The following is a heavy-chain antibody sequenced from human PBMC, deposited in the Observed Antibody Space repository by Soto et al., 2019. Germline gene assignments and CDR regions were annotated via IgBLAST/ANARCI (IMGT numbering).Heavy chain of an antibody. V-gene: IGHV3-7*05. J-gene: IGHJ4*02. CDR1: GFTFSNYW. Sequence: EVQLVESGGGLVQPGGSLRLSCAASGFTFSNYWMSWVRQAPGKGLEWVANIKKDGGGKHYVDSVKGRFTISRDNADNSLYLQMTNLRAEDTAVYYCARTYPSTARDFDYGGQGTLVTVSS. CDR3: ARTYPSTARDFDY. D-gene: IGHD6-6*01. CDR2: IKKDGGGK.